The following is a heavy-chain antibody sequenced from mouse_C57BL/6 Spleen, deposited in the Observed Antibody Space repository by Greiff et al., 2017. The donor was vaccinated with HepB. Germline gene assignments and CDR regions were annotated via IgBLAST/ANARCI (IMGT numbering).Heavy chain of an antibody. D-gene: IGHD1-1*01. J-gene: IGHJ4*01. CDR3: AREGTSGSSTGAMDY. V-gene: IGHV1-69*01. CDR2: IDPSDSYT. CDR1: GYTFTSYW. Sequence: QVQLPQPGAELVMPGASVKLSCKASGYTFTSYWMHWVKQRPGQGLEWIGEIDPSDSYTNYNQKFKGKSTLTVDKSSSTAYMQLSSLTSEDSAVYYCAREGTSGSSTGAMDYWGQGTSVTVSS.